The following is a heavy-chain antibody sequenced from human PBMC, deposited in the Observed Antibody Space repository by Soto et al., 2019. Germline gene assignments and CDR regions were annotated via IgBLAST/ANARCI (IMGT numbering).Heavy chain of an antibody. CDR3: ARVAMITFGGVIDEGSYYFDY. J-gene: IGHJ4*02. V-gene: IGHV3-21*01. D-gene: IGHD3-16*02. Sequence: EVQLVESGGGLVKPGGSLRLSCAASGFTFSSYSMNWVRQAPGKGLEWVSSISSSSSYIYYADSVKGRFTISRDNAKNSLYLQMNSLRAEDTAVYYCARVAMITFGGVIDEGSYYFDYWGQGTLVTVSS. CDR1: GFTFSSYS. CDR2: ISSSSSYI.